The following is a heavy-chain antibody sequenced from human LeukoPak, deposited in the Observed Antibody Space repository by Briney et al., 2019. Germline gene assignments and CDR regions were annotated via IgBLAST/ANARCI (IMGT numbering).Heavy chain of an antibody. Sequence: GGSLRLSCAASGFTFSSYAMSWVRQAPGKGLQWVSAISRGGDSPYYADSVKGRFTISRDNSRNTLYLQMNSPRAEDTAIYYCAKEVYGSGPYYLDYWGQGTLVTVSS. CDR1: GFTFSSYA. CDR2: ISRGGDSP. J-gene: IGHJ4*02. CDR3: AKEVYGSGPYYLDY. D-gene: IGHD3-10*01. V-gene: IGHV3-23*01.